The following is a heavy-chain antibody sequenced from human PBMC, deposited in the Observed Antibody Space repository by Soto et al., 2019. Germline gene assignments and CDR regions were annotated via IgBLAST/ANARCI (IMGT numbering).Heavy chain of an antibody. CDR2: ISGSGGST. CDR1: GFTFSNFG. J-gene: IGHJ4*02. CDR3: AKVGPFRQQCCPAY. D-gene: IGHD6-13*01. V-gene: IGHV3-23*01. Sequence: GGSLRLSCAASGFTFSNFGIHWVRQAPGKGLEWVAVISGSGGSTYYADSVKGRFTISRDNSKNTLYLQMNSLRAEDTAVYYCAKVGPFRQQCCPAYSGQGTLVTVSS.